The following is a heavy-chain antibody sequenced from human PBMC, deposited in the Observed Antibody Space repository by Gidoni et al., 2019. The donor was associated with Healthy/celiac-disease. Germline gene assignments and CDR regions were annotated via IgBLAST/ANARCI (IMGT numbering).Heavy chain of an antibody. J-gene: IGHJ6*02. V-gene: IGHV3-21*01. D-gene: IGHD3-9*01. CDR1: GFTFSSYS. Sequence: EVQLVESGGGLVKPGGSLRLSCAASGFTFSSYSMNWVRQAPGKGLGWVSSISSSSSYIYYADSVKGRFTISRDNAKNSLYLQMNSLRAEDTAVYYCARDVRLRYFDSGGMDVWGQGTTVTVSS. CDR3: ARDVRLRYFDSGGMDV. CDR2: ISSSSSYI.